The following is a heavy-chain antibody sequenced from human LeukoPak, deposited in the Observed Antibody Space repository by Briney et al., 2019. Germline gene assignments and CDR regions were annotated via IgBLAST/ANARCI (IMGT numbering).Heavy chain of an antibody. D-gene: IGHD3-3*01. CDR1: GYTLTELS. Sequence: GASVKVSCKXSGYTLTELSMHWVRQAPGKGLEWMGGFDPEDGETIYAQKFQGRVTMTEDTSTDTAYMELSSLRSKDTAVYYCATARTLRFLDFDYWGQGTLVTVSS. CDR2: FDPEDGET. J-gene: IGHJ4*02. V-gene: IGHV1-24*01. CDR3: ATARTLRFLDFDY.